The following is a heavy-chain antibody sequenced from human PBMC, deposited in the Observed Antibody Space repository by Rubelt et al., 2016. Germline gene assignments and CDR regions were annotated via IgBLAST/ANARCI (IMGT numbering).Heavy chain of an antibody. CDR1: GGTFSSYA. CDR2: TIPIYGTA. CDR3: ARVGYSSSWYVPY. J-gene: IGHJ4*02. D-gene: IGHD6-13*01. V-gene: IGHV1-69*01. Sequence: QVQLVQSGAEVKKPGSSVKVSCKASGGTFSSYAINWVRQAHGQGLEWMGGTIPIYGTANYAKKCKDRATINADESTSTAYMELGGLRSECTAVYYCARVGYSSSWYVPYWGQGTLVTVSS.